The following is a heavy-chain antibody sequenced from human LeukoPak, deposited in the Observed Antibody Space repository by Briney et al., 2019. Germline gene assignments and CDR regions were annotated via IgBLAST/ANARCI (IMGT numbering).Heavy chain of an antibody. CDR2: IIPIFGTA. Sequence: SVKVSCKASGGTFSSYAISWVRQAPGQGLEWMGGIIPIFGTANYAQKFQGRVTITADESTSTAYMELSSLRSEDTAVYYCARDCSSTSCYKGGYYMDVWGKGTTVTVSS. V-gene: IGHV1-69*13. CDR1: GGTFSSYA. CDR3: ARDCSSTSCYKGGYYMDV. D-gene: IGHD2-2*02. J-gene: IGHJ6*03.